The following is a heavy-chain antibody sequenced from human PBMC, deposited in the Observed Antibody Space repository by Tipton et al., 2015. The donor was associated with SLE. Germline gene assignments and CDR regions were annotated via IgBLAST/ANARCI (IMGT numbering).Heavy chain of an antibody. D-gene: IGHD6-13*01. Sequence: TLSLTCAVYGGSFGGYYWSWIRQPPGKGLEWIGEINHSGSTNYNPSLKSRVTISVDTSKNQFSLKLSSVTAADTAVYYCASEGDRSSHRRYYYYGMDVWGQGTTVTVSS. CDR3: ASEGDRSSHRRYYYYGMDV. J-gene: IGHJ6*02. CDR2: INHSGST. CDR1: GGSFGGYY. V-gene: IGHV4-34*01.